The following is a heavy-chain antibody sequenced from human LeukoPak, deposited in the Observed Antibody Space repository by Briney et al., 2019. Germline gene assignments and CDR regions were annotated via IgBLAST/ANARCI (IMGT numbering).Heavy chain of an antibody. J-gene: IGHJ4*02. Sequence: GGSLRLSCAASGFTFSSYAMSWVRQAPGKGLEWVSAISGSGGSTYYADSVKGRFTISRDNSKNKLYLQVNSQSAEYTAGYYLAKDWLGDYFDYWGQGTLVTVSS. CDR1: GFTFSSYA. D-gene: IGHD4-17*01. V-gene: IGHV3-23*01. CDR2: ISGSGGST. CDR3: AKDWLGDYFDY.